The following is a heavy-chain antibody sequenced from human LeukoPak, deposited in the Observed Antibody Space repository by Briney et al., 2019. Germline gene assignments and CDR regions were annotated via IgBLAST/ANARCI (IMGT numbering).Heavy chain of an antibody. CDR3: ARDKNTMGIDY. V-gene: IGHV3-7*01. J-gene: IGHJ4*02. Sequence: GGSLRLSCAASGYTLSSYWMSWVRQAPGKGPEWVANIKQDGSEKHYVDSVKGRFTISRDNANNSLYLQMNSLRAADTAVYYCARDKNTMGIDYWGQGSLVTVSS. CDR1: GYTLSSYW. D-gene: IGHD3-10*01. CDR2: IKQDGSEK.